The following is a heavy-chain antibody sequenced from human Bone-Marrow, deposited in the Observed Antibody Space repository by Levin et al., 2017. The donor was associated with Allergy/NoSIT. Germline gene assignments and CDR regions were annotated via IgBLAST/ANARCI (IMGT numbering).Heavy chain of an antibody. CDR2: IKYDGSEK. V-gene: IGHV3-7*01. J-gene: IGHJ4*02. CDR3: ARGDGYLFDY. D-gene: IGHD3-22*01. Sequence: SCVDSGFTFSNYWMNWVRQVPGKGLEWVASIKYDGSEKYYVDSVEGRFTISRDNAKKSLYLQMNSLRAEDTALYYCARGDGYLFDYWGQGTLVTVSS. CDR1: GFTFSNYW.